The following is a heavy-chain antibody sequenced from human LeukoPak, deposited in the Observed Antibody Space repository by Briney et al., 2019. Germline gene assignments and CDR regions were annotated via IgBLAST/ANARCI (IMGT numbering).Heavy chain of an antibody. D-gene: IGHD6-19*01. CDR1: GGSFGGYY. V-gene: IGHV4-34*01. J-gene: IGHJ4*02. CDR2: INHSGST. CDR3: ARAEQWLVFFDY. Sequence: SETLSLTCAVYGGSFGGYYWSWIRQPPGKGLEWIGEINHSGSTNYNPSLKSRVTISVDASKNQFSLKLSSVTAADTAVYYCARAEQWLVFFDYWGQGTLVTVSS.